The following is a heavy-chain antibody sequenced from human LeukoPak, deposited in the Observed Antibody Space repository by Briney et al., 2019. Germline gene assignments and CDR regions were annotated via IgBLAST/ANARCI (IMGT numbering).Heavy chain of an antibody. Sequence: ASVRVSCKASGYTFTSYDINWVRQATGQGLEWMGWMNPNSGNTGYAQKFQGRVTMTRSTSISTAYMELSSLRSEDTAVYYCARGAGGPTYYYDSSGYSARYFDLWGRGTLVTVSS. CDR3: ARGAGGPTYYYDSSGYSARYFDL. J-gene: IGHJ2*01. V-gene: IGHV1-8*01. D-gene: IGHD3-22*01. CDR2: MNPNSGNT. CDR1: GYTFTSYD.